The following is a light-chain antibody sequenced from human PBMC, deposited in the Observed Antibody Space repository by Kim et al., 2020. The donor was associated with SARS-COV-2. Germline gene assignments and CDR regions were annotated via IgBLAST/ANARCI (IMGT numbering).Light chain of an antibody. CDR2: YDS. Sequence: PGKTARITCGGNDIGTKGVHWHQQKPGQAPVLVIYYDSDRPSGIPERFSGSNSGNTATLTITRVEAGDEADYYCQVWDSSSDHVVFGGGTKLTVL. J-gene: IGLJ2*01. CDR1: DIGTKG. CDR3: QVWDSSSDHVV. V-gene: IGLV3-21*04.